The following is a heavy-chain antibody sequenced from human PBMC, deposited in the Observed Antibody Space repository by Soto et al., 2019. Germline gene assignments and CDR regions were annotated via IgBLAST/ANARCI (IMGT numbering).Heavy chain of an antibody. CDR3: ARKGFVVVPGGFYYYYYGMDV. CDR2: INHSGST. Sequence: SSETLSLTCAVYGGSFSGYYWSWIRQPPGKGLEWIGEINHSGSTNYNPSLKSRVTISVDTSKNQFSLKLSSVTAADTAVYYCARKGFVVVPGGFYYYYYGMDVWGQGTTVTVSS. D-gene: IGHD2-2*01. V-gene: IGHV4-34*01. J-gene: IGHJ6*02. CDR1: GGSFSGYY.